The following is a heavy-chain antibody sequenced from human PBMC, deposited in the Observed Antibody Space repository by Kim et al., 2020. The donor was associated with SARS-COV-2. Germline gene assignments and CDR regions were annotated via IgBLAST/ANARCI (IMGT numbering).Heavy chain of an antibody. D-gene: IGHD1-26*01. CDR3: ARATGGSYWTPFDY. V-gene: IGHV3-30*04. CDR2: ISYDGSNK. CDR1: GFTFSSYA. J-gene: IGHJ4*02. Sequence: GGSLRLSCAASGFTFSSYAMHWVRQAPGKGLEWVAVISYDGSNKYYVDSVKGRFTISRDNSKNTLYLQMNSLRAEDTAVYYCARATGGSYWTPFDYWGQGTLVTVSS.